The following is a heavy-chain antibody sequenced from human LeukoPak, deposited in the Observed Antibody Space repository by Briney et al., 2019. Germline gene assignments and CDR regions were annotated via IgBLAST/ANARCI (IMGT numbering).Heavy chain of an antibody. Sequence: PGGSLRLSCAASGFTFSSYAMSWVSQAPGKGLEWVSAISGSGGSTYYADSVKGRFTISRDNSKNTLYLQMNSLRAEDTAVYYCAKDITFGGVIAIGPPSDFDYWGQGTLVTVSS. CDR2: ISGSGGST. V-gene: IGHV3-23*01. D-gene: IGHD3-16*02. CDR3: AKDITFGGVIAIGPPSDFDY. CDR1: GFTFSSYA. J-gene: IGHJ4*02.